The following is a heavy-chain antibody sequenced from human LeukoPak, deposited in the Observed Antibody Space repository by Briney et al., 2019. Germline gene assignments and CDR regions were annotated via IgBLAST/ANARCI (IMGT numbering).Heavy chain of an antibody. Sequence: SETLSLTCTVSGGSISSSSYYWGWIRQPPGKGLEWIGSIYYSGSTYYNPSLKSRVTISVDTSKNQFSLKLSSVTAADTAVYYCASRRWLQLLGNWFDPWGQGTLVTVSS. CDR3: ASRRWLQLLGNWFDP. CDR2: IYYSGST. CDR1: GGSISSSSYY. V-gene: IGHV4-39*07. J-gene: IGHJ5*02. D-gene: IGHD5-24*01.